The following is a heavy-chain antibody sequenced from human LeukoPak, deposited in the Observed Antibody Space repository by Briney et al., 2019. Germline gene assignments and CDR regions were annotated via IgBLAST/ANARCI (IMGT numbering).Heavy chain of an antibody. J-gene: IGHJ6*02. CDR1: GFTFSSYG. CDR2: IWYDGSNK. CDR3: ARLPIHCSSTSCYTSDYYYGMDV. V-gene: IGHV3-33*08. D-gene: IGHD2-2*02. Sequence: PGGSLRLSCAASGFTFSSYGMHWVRQAPGKGLGWVAVIWYDGSNKYYADSVKGRFTISRDNSKNTLYLQMNSLRAEDTAVYYCARLPIHCSSTSCYTSDYYYGMDVWGQGTTVTVSS.